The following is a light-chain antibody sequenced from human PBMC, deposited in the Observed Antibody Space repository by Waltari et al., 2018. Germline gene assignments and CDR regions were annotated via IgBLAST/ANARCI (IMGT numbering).Light chain of an antibody. V-gene: IGLV1-36*01. CDR3: AAWDDSLNGPV. CDR2: YND. Sequence: QSVLTQPPSVSEAPRQRVTIPCSGCSSKLGNHAAIWYQQPPGNAPKPLTYYNDLLPSGVSDRFSGSKSGTSASLAISGLQSEDEADYYCAAWDDSLNGPVFGGGTKLTVV. CDR1: SSKLGNHA. J-gene: IGLJ3*02.